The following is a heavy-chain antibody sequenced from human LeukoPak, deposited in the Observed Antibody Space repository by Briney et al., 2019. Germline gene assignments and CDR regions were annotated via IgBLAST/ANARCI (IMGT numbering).Heavy chain of an antibody. D-gene: IGHD6-19*01. Sequence: GGSLRLSCAASGFTFNSDAMSWVRQAPGKGLEWVSIISASGASPYYADSVKGRFTISRDNSKNTLYLQMNSLRAEDTAVHYCAKRAVAGTYYFDYWGQGTLVTVSS. V-gene: IGHV3-23*01. J-gene: IGHJ4*02. CDR3: AKRAVAGTYYFDY. CDR2: ISASGASP. CDR1: GFTFNSDA.